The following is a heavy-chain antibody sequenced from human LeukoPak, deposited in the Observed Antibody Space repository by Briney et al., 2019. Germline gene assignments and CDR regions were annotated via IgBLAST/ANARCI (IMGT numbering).Heavy chain of an antibody. J-gene: IGHJ6*02. CDR3: ARLTFAPYYDFWSGYFDGMDV. CDR1: GGSISSSSYY. D-gene: IGHD3-3*01. V-gene: IGHV4-39*01. CDR2: IYYSGST. Sequence: SETLSLTCTVSGGSISSSSYYWGWIRQPPGKGLEWIGSIYYSGSTYYNPSLKSRVTISVDTSKNQFSLKLSSVTAADTAVYYCARLTFAPYYDFWSGYFDGMDVWGQGTTVTVSS.